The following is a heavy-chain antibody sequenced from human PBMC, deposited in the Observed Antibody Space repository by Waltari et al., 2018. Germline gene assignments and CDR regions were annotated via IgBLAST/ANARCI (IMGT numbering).Heavy chain of an antibody. V-gene: IGHV4-30-4*01. CDR2: IYYTGAT. CDR1: GDPIRSGNYY. CDR3: VRTLGFCTASTCSYGYFDL. Sequence: VSGDPIRSGNYYWSWIRQPSGKGLEWLGYIYYTGATSYNPSLRNRITMSLDASKGEFSMNMRSLTAADTAVYYCVRTLGFCTASTCSYGYFDLWGRGTLVAVSP. J-gene: IGHJ2*01. D-gene: IGHD3-10*01.